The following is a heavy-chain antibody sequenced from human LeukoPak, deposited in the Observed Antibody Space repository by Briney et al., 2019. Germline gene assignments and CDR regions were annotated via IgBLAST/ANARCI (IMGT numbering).Heavy chain of an antibody. CDR2: IYHSGST. D-gene: IGHD6-13*01. Sequence: SETLSLTCTVSGGSISSGGYSWSWIRQPPGKGLEWIGYIYHSGSTYYNPSLKSRVTISVDTSKNQFSLKLSSVTAADTAVYYCARDRRYGSSWYRTGYMDVWGKGTTVTVSS. CDR1: GGSISSGGYS. CDR3: ARDRRYGSSWYRTGYMDV. J-gene: IGHJ6*03. V-gene: IGHV4-30-2*01.